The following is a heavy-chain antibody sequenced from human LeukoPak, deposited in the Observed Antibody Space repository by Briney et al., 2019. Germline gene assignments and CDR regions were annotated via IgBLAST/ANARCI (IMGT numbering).Heavy chain of an antibody. J-gene: IGHJ4*02. CDR2: IIPIFGTA. CDR1: GGTFSSYA. V-gene: IGHV1-69*13. Sequence: SVKVSCKASGGTFSSYAISWVRQAPGQGVEWMGGIIPIFGTANYAQKFQGRVTITADESTSTAYMELSSLRSEDTAVYYCARVPKGVGYCSSTSCYVEGYFGYWGQGTLVTVSS. CDR3: ARVPKGVGYCSSTSCYVEGYFGY. D-gene: IGHD2-2*01.